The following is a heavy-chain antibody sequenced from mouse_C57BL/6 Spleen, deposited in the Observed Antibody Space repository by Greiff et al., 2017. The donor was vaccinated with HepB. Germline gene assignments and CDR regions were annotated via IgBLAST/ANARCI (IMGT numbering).Heavy chain of an antibody. Sequence: EVQLQQSGPELVKPGASVKISCKASGYTFTDYYMNWVKQSHGKSLEWIGDINPNNGGTSYNQKFKGKATLTVDKSSSTAYMELRSLTSEDSAVYYCARSGMVRDYWGQGTTLTVSS. CDR1: GYTFTDYY. CDR2: INPNNGGT. J-gene: IGHJ2*01. D-gene: IGHD2-1*01. V-gene: IGHV1-26*01. CDR3: ARSGMVRDY.